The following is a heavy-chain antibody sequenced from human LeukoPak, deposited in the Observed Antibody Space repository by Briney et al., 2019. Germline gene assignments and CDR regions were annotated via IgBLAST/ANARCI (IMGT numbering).Heavy chain of an antibody. D-gene: IGHD3-22*01. CDR3: ARYMGSGYYYPFNY. Sequence: KTSETLTLTCTVSGGSISSSSYYWGWIPQPQGKGLEWIGSSYYSGSTYYRPSLKSRVTISVDTSKNQFSLKLSSVTAADTAVYYCARYMGSGYYYPFNYWGQGTLVTVSS. J-gene: IGHJ4*02. V-gene: IGHV4-39*01. CDR1: GGSISSSSYY. CDR2: SYYSGST.